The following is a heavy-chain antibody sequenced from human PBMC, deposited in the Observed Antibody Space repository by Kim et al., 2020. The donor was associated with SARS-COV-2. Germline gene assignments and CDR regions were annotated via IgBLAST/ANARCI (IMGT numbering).Heavy chain of an antibody. V-gene: IGHV3-23*01. CDR1: GFTFSNYA. J-gene: IGHJ5*02. Sequence: GGSLRLSCAASGFTFSNYAMNWVRQAPGKGLEWVSGILGSGGTTYYADSVKGRFTISRDNPKNTLYLQMNSLRAEDTAVYYCAKGXGSGERGPWGQGTLVTVSA. CDR3: AKGXGSGERGP. CDR2: ILGSGGTT. D-gene: IGHD3-10*01.